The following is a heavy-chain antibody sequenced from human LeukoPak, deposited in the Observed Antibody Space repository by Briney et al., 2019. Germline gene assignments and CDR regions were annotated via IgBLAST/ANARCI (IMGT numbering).Heavy chain of an antibody. CDR1: GFTFTTYS. CDR2: ISSSSTI. Sequence: PGGSLRLSCAASGFTFTTYSMNWVRQAPGKGLEWVSYISSSSTIYYADSVKGRFTISRDNAKNSLYLQMNSLRAEDTAVYYCARGASYVTSQWFDPWGQGTQVTVSS. V-gene: IGHV3-48*01. J-gene: IGHJ5*02. CDR3: ARGASYVTSQWFDP. D-gene: IGHD2-21*02.